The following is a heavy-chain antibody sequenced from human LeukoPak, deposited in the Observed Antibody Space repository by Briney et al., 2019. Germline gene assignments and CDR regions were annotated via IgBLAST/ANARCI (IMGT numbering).Heavy chain of an antibody. Sequence: GGSLRLSCAASGFTFSTRWMTWVRQAPGKGLEWVAFIWYDGSNKYYTDSVKGRFTISRDNSKNTLYLQMNSLRAEDTAVYYCAGDRATSYFDYWGQGALVTISS. CDR1: GFTFSTRW. D-gene: IGHD1-26*01. CDR2: IWYDGSNK. V-gene: IGHV3-33*08. CDR3: AGDRATSYFDY. J-gene: IGHJ4*02.